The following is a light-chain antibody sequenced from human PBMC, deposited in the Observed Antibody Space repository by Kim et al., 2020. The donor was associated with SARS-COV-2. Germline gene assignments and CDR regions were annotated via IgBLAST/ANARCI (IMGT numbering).Light chain of an antibody. CDR3: CSYAGSYTWV. V-gene: IGLV2-11*01. CDR1: SSGVGGYNY. Sequence: GQSVTISCTGTSSGVGGYNYVSWYQQHPGKAPKLMIYDVSKRRSGVPDRFSGSKSGNTASLTISGLQAEDEADYYCCSYAGSYTWVFGGGTQLTVL. J-gene: IGLJ3*02. CDR2: DVS.